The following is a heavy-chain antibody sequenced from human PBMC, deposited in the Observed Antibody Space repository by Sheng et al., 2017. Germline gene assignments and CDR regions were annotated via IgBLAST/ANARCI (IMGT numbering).Heavy chain of an antibody. CDR2: IGHSGWNV. V-gene: IGHV3-48*03. D-gene: IGHD3-22*01. J-gene: IGHJ4*02. CDR1: GFTFYTYD. CDR3: VSLGAYYAEPDW. Sequence: VKLVESGGGLVQPGGSLRLSCATSGFTFYTYDMTWVRQAPGKGPEWVSNIGHSGWNVDYADSVKGRFTISRDNAKNSLFLQMNSLRVEDTAIYYCVSLGAYYAEPDWWGQGTQVT.